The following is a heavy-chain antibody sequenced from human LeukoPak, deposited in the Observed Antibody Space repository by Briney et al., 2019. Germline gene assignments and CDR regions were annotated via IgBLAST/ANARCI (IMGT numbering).Heavy chain of an antibody. V-gene: IGHV3-48*01. D-gene: IGHD3-10*01. CDR2: ISSSSSTI. CDR3: AKGYDYYGSGSYRSYFDY. J-gene: IGHJ4*02. CDR1: GFTFSSYG. Sequence: AGGSLRLSCAASGFTFSSYGMTWVRQAPGKGLEWVSYISSSSSTIYYADSVKGRFTISRDNAKNSLYLQLNSLRAEDTAVYYCAKGYDYYGSGSYRSYFDYWGQGTLVTVSS.